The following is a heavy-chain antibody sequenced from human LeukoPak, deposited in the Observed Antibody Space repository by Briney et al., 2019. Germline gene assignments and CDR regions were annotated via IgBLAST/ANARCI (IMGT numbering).Heavy chain of an antibody. J-gene: IGHJ4*02. Sequence: PGGSLGLSCAASGFTFSSYAMSWVRQAPGEGLEWVSAISGSGGSTYYADSVKGRFTISRDNSKNTLYLQMNSLRAEDTAVYHCAKDGPTVVSPHDYWGQGTLVTVSS. CDR1: GFTFSSYA. V-gene: IGHV3-23*01. CDR2: ISGSGGST. CDR3: AKDGPTVVSPHDY. D-gene: IGHD4-23*01.